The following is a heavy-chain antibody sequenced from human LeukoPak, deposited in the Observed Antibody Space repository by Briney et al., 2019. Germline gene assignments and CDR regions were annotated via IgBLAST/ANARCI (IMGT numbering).Heavy chain of an antibody. J-gene: IGHJ4*02. CDR3: ATSGSKPFDY. D-gene: IGHD1-26*01. V-gene: IGHV1-24*01. CDR1: GYTLTELS. CDR2: FDREDGET. Sequence: ASVKVSFKVSGYTLTELSMHWVRQAPGKGLEWMGGFDREDGETIYAQKFQGRVTMTEDTSTDTAYMELSSLRSEDTAVYYCATSGSKPFDYWGQGTLVTVSS.